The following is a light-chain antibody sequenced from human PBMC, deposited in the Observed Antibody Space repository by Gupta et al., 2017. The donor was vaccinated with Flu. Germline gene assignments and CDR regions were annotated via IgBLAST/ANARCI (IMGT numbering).Light chain of an antibody. CDR1: QSLVRSDGNTY. V-gene: IGKV2-30*02. CDR3: MQATHWRWT. J-gene: IGKJ1*01. CDR2: EVS. Sequence: VTLGQPASVSSRSIQSLVRSDGNTYLNWFQQRPGQAPRLLIYEVSNRDTGVPDRFSGSGSGTDFTLTISRVEAEDVGVYYCMQATHWRWTFGQGTKLEIK.